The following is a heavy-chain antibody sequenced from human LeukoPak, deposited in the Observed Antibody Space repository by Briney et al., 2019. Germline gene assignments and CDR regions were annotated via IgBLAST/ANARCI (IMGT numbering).Heavy chain of an antibody. CDR3: ARGVPDAIAYFQY. J-gene: IGHJ1*01. CDR1: GFTFSSYS. Sequence: GGSLRLSCAASGFTFSSYSMNWVRQAPGKGLEWVSYISSSSSTIYYADSVKGRFTISRDNAKNSLYLQMNSLRAEDTAVYYCARGVPDAIAYFQYWGQGTLVTVSS. CDR2: ISSSSSTI. V-gene: IGHV3-48*01. D-gene: IGHD2-2*02.